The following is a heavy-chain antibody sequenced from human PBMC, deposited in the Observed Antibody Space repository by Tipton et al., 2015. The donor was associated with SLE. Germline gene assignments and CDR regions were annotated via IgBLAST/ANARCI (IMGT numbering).Heavy chain of an antibody. CDR2: IYYSRST. V-gene: IGHV4-39*07. CDR3: ARGGGPWGYYFDN. Sequence: TLSLTCTVSGGSISSSSYYWGWIRQPPGKGLEWIGSIYYSRSTYYNPSLKSRVTISVDTSKNQFSLRLKSVTAADTAVYYCARGGGPWGYYFDNWGQGNLVTGSS. CDR1: GGSISSSSYY. D-gene: IGHD1-26*01. J-gene: IGHJ4*02.